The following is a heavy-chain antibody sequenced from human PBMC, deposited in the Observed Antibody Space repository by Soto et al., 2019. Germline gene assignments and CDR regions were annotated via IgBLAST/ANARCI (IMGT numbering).Heavy chain of an antibody. J-gene: IGHJ3*02. V-gene: IGHV3-73*01. CDR3: TRLQDHDFWSGYYTGRYAFDI. CDR1: GFTFSGSA. Sequence: GGSLRLSCAASGFTFSGSAMHWVRQASGKGLEWVGRIRSKANSYATAYAASVKGRFTISRDDSKNTAYLQMNSLKTEDTAVYYCTRLQDHDFWSGYYTGRYAFDIWGQGTMVTVSS. CDR2: IRSKANSYAT. D-gene: IGHD3-3*01.